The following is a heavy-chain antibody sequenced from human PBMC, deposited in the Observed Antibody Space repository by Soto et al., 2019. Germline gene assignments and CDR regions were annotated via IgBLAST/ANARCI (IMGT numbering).Heavy chain of an antibody. CDR1: GYTFTSYD. J-gene: IGHJ6*02. CDR3: ARRTWGSHYYGMDV. V-gene: IGHV1-8*01. D-gene: IGHD3-16*01. Sequence: ASVKVSCKASGYTFTSYDINWVRQATGQGLEWMGWMNPNSGNTGYAQKFQGRVTMTRNTSISTAYMELSSLRSEDTAVYYCARRTWGSHYYGMDVWGQGTTVTVSS. CDR2: MNPNSGNT.